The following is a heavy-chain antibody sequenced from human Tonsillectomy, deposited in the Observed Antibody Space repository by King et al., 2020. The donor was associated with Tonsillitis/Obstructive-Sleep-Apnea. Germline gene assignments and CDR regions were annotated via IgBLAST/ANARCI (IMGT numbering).Heavy chain of an antibody. CDR1: GYTFTTYY. CDR3: ARSPMGGXQTFPXDY. D-gene: IGHD3-16*01. V-gene: IGHV1-46*01. Sequence: QLVQSGAEVKKPGASVKVSCKASGYTFTTYYMHWVRQAPGQGLEWMGIINPRSGSTTYAQKFQGRVTMTRDTSTSTVYMELSSLRSEDTAVYYCARSPMGGXQTFPXDYWXXGTLVTVXS. J-gene: IGHJ4*02. CDR2: INPRSGST.